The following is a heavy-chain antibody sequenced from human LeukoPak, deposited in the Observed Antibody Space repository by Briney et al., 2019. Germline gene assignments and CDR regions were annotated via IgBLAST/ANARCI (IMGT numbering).Heavy chain of an antibody. CDR3: ARRGYQLPMAGFDY. CDR1: GGSISSNNYY. V-gene: IGHV4-39*01. Sequence: SETLSLTCTVSGGSISSNNYYWGWIRQSPGKGLEWIGSIYYSGSTYYNPSLKSRVTISVDTSKNQFSLKLSSVTAADTAVYYCARRGYQLPMAGFDYWGQGTLVTVSS. CDR2: IYYSGST. J-gene: IGHJ4*02. D-gene: IGHD2-2*01.